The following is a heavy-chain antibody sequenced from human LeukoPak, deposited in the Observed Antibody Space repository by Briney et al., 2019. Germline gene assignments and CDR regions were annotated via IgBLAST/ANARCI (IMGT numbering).Heavy chain of an antibody. J-gene: IGHJ6*03. D-gene: IGHD6-13*01. CDR2: ISSSSSTI. Sequence: GGSLRLSCAASGFTFSSYSMNWVRQAPGKGLEWVSYISSSSSTIYYADSVKGRFTISRDNAKNSLYLQMNSLRAEDTAVYYCARVHSSSWAMDVWGKGTTVTISS. CDR1: GFTFSSYS. CDR3: ARVHSSSWAMDV. V-gene: IGHV3-48*01.